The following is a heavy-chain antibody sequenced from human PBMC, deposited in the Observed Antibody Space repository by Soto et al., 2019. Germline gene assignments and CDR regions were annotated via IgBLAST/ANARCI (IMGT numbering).Heavy chain of an antibody. CDR1: GSTFSNAR. V-gene: IGHV3-15*01. D-gene: IGHD3-22*01. Sequence: PGGSLRLSCAASGSTFSNARMTWVPQAPGKGLEWVGRIKSKTDGGTTDYAARAKGRFPISREDSTTTLYLQMNSLKTEDTAVYYCTVLATYYYDSSGYYNFDYWGQGTMVTVSS. CDR2: IKSKTDGGTT. J-gene: IGHJ4*02. CDR3: TVLATYYYDSSGYYNFDY.